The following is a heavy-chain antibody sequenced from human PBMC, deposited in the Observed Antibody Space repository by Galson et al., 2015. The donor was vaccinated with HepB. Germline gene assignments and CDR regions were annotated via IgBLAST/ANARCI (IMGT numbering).Heavy chain of an antibody. CDR1: GFPFSYYA. CDR2: ITPSGDNT. D-gene: IGHD6-19*01. V-gene: IGHV3-23*01. CDR3: AKVFPEKTDGWYRQALYYFDS. Sequence: LRLSCAASGFPFSYYAMTWVRPAPGKGLEWVSAITPSGDNTYSADSLKGRFTISRDNSKNTVFLQMNSLRADDTAIYFCAKVFPEKTDGWYRQALYYFDSWGHGTRVTVSS. J-gene: IGHJ4*01.